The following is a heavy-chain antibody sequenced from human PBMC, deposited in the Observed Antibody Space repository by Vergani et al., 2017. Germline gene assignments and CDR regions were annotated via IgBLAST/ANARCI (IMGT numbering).Heavy chain of an antibody. CDR3: ARTFLGYCSSTSCDDY. V-gene: IGHV3-53*04. J-gene: IGHJ4*02. CDR2: IYSGGST. Sequence: DVQVVESGGGLVQPGESLRLSCAASGFTVSSNYMSWVRQAPGKGLEWVSIIYSGGSTYYADSVKGRFTISRHSSTNTVYLQMNSLRADDTAVYYCARTFLGYCSSTSCDDYWGQGTLVTVSS. CDR1: GFTVSSNY. D-gene: IGHD2-2*01.